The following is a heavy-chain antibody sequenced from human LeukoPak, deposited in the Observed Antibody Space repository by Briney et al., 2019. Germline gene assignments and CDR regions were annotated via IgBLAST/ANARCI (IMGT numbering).Heavy chain of an antibody. CDR2: ISATSSDV. J-gene: IGHJ4*02. CDR3: AKGLFSAYDKYLDS. V-gene: IGHV3-21*04. D-gene: IGHD5-12*01. CDR1: GFAFESFT. Sequence: GGSLRLSCAGSGFAFESFTMTWVRQAPGKGLEWVSLISATSSDVNYAESVRGRFTISRDNAKNSLLLLMDSLRVEDTAIYYCAKGLFSAYDKYLDSWGQGTLVTVSS.